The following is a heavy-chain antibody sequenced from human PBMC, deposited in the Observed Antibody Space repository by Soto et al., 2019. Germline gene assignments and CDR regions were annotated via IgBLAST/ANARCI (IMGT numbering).Heavy chain of an antibody. J-gene: IGHJ6*02. Sequence: QVHLVQSGAEVKKPGASVKVSCKASGYTFTSYYMHWVRQAPGQGLEWMGIINPTGGATTYAQKFQGRVTVTRDTSTSTVYMELSSLRSDDTAVYYWARGGAESIYGMDVWGQGTTVTVSS. CDR1: GYTFTSYY. V-gene: IGHV1-46*01. CDR2: INPTGGAT. CDR3: ARGGAESIYGMDV. D-gene: IGHD3-10*01.